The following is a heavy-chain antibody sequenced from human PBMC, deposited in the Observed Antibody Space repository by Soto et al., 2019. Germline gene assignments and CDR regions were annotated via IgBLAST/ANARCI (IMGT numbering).Heavy chain of an antibody. CDR1: GFIFSSYA. CDR2: FSAGT. V-gene: IGHV3-23*01. Sequence: GGSLRLSCAASGFIFSSYAMTWVRQAPGKGLEWVSTFSAGTHYADSVKGRFTISRDNSKNTCYLQMNSLRVEDTAVYYCAKDLYCTSASCSKSYDYWGQGTVVTVSS. CDR3: AKDLYCTSASCSKSYDY. J-gene: IGHJ4*02. D-gene: IGHD2-15*01.